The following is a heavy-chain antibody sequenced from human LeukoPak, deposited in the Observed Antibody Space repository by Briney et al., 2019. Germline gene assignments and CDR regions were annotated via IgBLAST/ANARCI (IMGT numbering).Heavy chain of an antibody. Sequence: PSETLSLTCTVSGGSISSYYWSWIRQPPGKGLEWIGYIYYSGSTNYNPSLKSRVTISVDTSKNQFSLKLSSVTAADTAVYYCASLTPYEQWNYYFDYWGQGTLVTVSS. CDR1: GGSISSYY. D-gene: IGHD1/OR15-1a*01. J-gene: IGHJ4*02. CDR3: ASLTPYEQWNYYFDY. CDR2: IYYSGST. V-gene: IGHV4-59*01.